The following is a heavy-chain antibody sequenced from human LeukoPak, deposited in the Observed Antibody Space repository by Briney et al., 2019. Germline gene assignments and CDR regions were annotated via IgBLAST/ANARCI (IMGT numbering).Heavy chain of an antibody. CDR2: MSPNSGNT. D-gene: IGHD6-13*01. CDR1: GYTFTSYD. J-gene: IGHJ4*02. Sequence: ASVKVSCKASGYTFTSYDINWERQATGQGLEWMGWMSPNSGNTGYAQKFQGRVTMTRDTSITTAFMELSSLTSEDTAVYYCTRGVTAGTDYWGQGTLVTVSS. V-gene: IGHV1-8*01. CDR3: TRGVTAGTDY.